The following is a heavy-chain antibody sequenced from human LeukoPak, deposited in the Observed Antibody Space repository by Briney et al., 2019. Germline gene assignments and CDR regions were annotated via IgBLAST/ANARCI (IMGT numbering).Heavy chain of an antibody. CDR2: IYYSGST. Sequence: SETLSLTCTVSGGSISSYYWGWIRQPPGKGLEWIGSIYYSGSTYYNPSLKSRVTISVDTSKNQFSLKLSSVTAADTAVYFCARGPYSYDSSGAFDIWGQGTMVTVSS. D-gene: IGHD3-22*01. J-gene: IGHJ3*02. CDR1: GGSISSYY. CDR3: ARGPYSYDSSGAFDI. V-gene: IGHV4-39*07.